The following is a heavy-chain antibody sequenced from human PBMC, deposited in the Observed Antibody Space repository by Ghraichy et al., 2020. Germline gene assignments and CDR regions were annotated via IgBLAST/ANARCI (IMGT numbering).Heavy chain of an antibody. CDR1: GFTFDDYG. V-gene: IGHV3-20*04. J-gene: IGHJ4*02. CDR2: INWNGGST. CDR3: ARDFQSYYGDYARSYFDY. Sequence: LSLTCAASGFTFDDYGMSWVRQAPGKGLEWVSGINWNGGSTGYADSVKGRFTISRDNAKNSLYLQMNSLRAEDTALYYCARDFQSYYGDYARSYFDYWGQGTLVTVSS. D-gene: IGHD4-17*01.